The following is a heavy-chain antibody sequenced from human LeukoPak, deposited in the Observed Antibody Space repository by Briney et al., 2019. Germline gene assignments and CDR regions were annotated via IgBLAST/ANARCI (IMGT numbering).Heavy chain of an antibody. D-gene: IGHD1-26*01. Sequence: ASVKVSCKASGYTFTSYDINWVRPATGQGLDWMGWMNPNSGNTGYAQKFQGRVTMTRNTSISTAYMELSSLRPEDTAVYYCAREGGGSYSGYYYYYMDVWGKGTTVTISS. CDR3: AREGGGSYSGYYYYYMDV. J-gene: IGHJ6*03. CDR1: GYTFTSYD. V-gene: IGHV1-8*01. CDR2: MNPNSGNT.